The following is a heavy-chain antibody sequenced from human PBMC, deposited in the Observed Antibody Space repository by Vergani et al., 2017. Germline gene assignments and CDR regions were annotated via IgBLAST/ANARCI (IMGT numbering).Heavy chain of an antibody. Sequence: EVQLVESGGGLVKPGGSLRLSCAASGFIFSSYSMNWVRQAPGKGLEWVSSISSSSSYIYYADSVKGRFTISRDNAKNSLYLQMNSLRAEDTAVYYCARGSWVTMVRGVYFDYWGQGTLVTVSS. CDR2: ISSSSSYI. CDR1: GFIFSSYS. CDR3: ARGSWVTMVRGVYFDY. J-gene: IGHJ4*02. V-gene: IGHV3-21*01. D-gene: IGHD3-10*01.